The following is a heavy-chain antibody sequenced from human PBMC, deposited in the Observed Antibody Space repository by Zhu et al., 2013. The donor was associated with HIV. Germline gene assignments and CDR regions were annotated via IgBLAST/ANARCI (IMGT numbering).Heavy chain of an antibody. J-gene: IGHJ3*02. Sequence: QVQLVQSGGEVKEPGASVKVSCTASGYNFTNYGVSWVRQAPGQGLQWMGWINIYNAQTKYSEKFQGRVTMTTDTSTRTAYMELRSLMSDDTAVYYCASDVWEKALDIWGPGDNPHRLL. V-gene: IGHV1-18*01. CDR2: INIYNAQT. CDR1: GYNFTNYG. D-gene: IGHD3-16*01. CDR3: ASDVWEKALDI.